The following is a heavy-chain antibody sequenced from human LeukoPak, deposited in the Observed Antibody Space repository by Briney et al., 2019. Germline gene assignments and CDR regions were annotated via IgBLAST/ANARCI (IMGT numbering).Heavy chain of an antibody. CDR1: EFTLSNYA. V-gene: IGHV3-23*01. J-gene: IGHJ4*02. Sequence: GGSLRLSCAASEFTLSNYAMSWVHQAPGKGLQWVSVISGSGGSTYYADSVKGRFTISRDNSKNTLYLQMNSLRAEDTAVYYCAKSKPPYAFWSGYSVDYWGQGTLVTVSS. CDR3: AKSKPPYAFWSGYSVDY. CDR2: ISGSGGST. D-gene: IGHD3-3*01.